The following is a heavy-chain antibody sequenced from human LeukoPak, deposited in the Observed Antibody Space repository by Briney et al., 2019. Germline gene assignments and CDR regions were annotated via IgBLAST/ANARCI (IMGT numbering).Heavy chain of an antibody. V-gene: IGHV1-18*01. CDR1: GYTFTSYG. Sequence: ASVKVSCKASGYTFTSYGISWVRQAPGQGREWMGWISAYNGNTNDAHKDQGRVTMTTDTSTSTAYLELRSLRSDDTAVYYCARAPSSSWYRAFDYWGQGTLVTVSS. D-gene: IGHD6-13*01. CDR2: ISAYNGNT. CDR3: ARAPSSSWYRAFDY. J-gene: IGHJ4*02.